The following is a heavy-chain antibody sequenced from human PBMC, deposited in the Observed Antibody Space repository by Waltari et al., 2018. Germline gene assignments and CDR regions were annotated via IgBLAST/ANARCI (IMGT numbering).Heavy chain of an antibody. CDR3: ARYSGSYEDAFDI. D-gene: IGHD1-26*01. CDR2: SYHSGST. V-gene: IGHV4-4*02. J-gene: IGHJ3*02. Sequence: QVQLQESGPGLVKPSGTLSLTCAVSGGSISSSNWWSWVRQPPGKGLEWLGDSYHSGSTNYNPSLKSRVTISVDKSKNQFSLKLSSVTAADTAGYYCARYSGSYEDAFDIWGQGTMVTVSS. CDR1: GGSISSSNW.